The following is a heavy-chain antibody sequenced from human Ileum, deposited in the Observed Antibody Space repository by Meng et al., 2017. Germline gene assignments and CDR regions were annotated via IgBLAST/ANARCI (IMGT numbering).Heavy chain of an antibody. V-gene: IGHV3-7*01. J-gene: IGHJ4*01. CDR3: TRGRFCTSGSCYFDY. Sequence: GESLKISCAASGFSFSDYWMSWVRQAPGKGLEWVANINGNGREKYYVDSARGRFIISRDIAKNSLFLQMSSLRGEDTAVYYCTRGRFCTSGSCYFDYWGQESWSPSPQ. CDR2: INGNGREK. CDR1: GFSFSDYW. D-gene: IGHD2-15*01.